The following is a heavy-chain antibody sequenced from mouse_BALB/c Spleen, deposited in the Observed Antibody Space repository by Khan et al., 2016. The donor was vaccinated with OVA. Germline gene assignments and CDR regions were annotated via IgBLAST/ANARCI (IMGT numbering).Heavy chain of an antibody. CDR3: AREASSWDFSFPY. CDR2: INPDNAGT. CDR1: GYTFTNYV. V-gene: IGHV1S136*01. D-gene: IGHD4-1*01. J-gene: IGHJ3*01. Sequence: VRLQQSGPELVEPGASVKMSCKASGYTFTNYVIHWVKQKPGQGLEWIGYINPDNAGTRYNEKFKGKATLTSDISSTSASMELLSLTSEDSAVYYCAREASSWDFSFPYWGQGTLVTVSA.